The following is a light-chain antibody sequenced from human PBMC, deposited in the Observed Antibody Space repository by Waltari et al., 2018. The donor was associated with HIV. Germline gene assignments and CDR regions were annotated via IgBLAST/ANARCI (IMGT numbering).Light chain of an antibody. Sequence: QSVLTQPPSVSGAQGQRVTISCTGSSSNIGAGHDVHWYKQLQGTAPKLLISYNSDRPSGVPDRFSGSKSGTSASLAITGLQAEDEADYYCQSYDNSLIDAYYVFGTGTKVTVL. V-gene: IGLV1-40*01. CDR3: QSYDNSLIDAYYV. CDR1: SSNIGAGHD. CDR2: YNS. J-gene: IGLJ1*01.